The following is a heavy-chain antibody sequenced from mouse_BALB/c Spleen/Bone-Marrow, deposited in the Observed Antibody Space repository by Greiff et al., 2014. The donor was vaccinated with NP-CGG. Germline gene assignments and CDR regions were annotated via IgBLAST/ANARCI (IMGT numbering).Heavy chain of an antibody. CDR2: INPSTGYT. Sequence: VQLQQSGAELAKPGASVKMSCKASGYTFTSYWMHWVKQRPGQGLEWIGYINPSTGYTEYNQKFKDKAALTADKSSSTAYMQLSSLTSEDSAVYYCAREGYYGSPFAYWGQGTLVTVSA. J-gene: IGHJ3*01. D-gene: IGHD1-1*01. V-gene: IGHV1-7*01. CDR1: GYTFTSYW. CDR3: AREGYYGSPFAY.